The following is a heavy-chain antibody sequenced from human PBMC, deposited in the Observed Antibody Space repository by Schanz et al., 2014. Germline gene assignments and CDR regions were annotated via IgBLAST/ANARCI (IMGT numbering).Heavy chain of an antibody. CDR3: ARHLVPLPAGILGY. Sequence: QVQLVQSGAEVKKPGSSVKVSCKASGGTFSNYAISWVRQAPGQGLEWMGRVVPLLNVTAYAQKFQGRVTMTADLSTRTVYMDLSSLRSEDTALYFCARHLVPLPAGILGYWGQGSLVTVSS. CDR2: VVPLLNVT. D-gene: IGHD2-2*01. CDR1: GGTFSNYA. V-gene: IGHV1-69*04. J-gene: IGHJ4*02.